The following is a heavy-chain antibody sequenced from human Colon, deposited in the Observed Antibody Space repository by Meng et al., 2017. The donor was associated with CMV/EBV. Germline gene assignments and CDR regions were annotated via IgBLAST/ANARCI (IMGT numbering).Heavy chain of an antibody. J-gene: IGHJ4*02. CDR1: GHPLTALY. CDR2: FDPEDGET. V-gene: IGHV1-24*01. D-gene: IGHD4/OR15-4a*01. Sequence: ASVKVSCKVSGHPLTALYIHWVRQAPGKGLEWVAGFDPEDGETLYAQKCQGRITLTEDTSTDTGYMDLRSLTSEDTAVYYCITGVRTPFLYWGQGTLVTVSS. CDR3: ITGVRTPFLY.